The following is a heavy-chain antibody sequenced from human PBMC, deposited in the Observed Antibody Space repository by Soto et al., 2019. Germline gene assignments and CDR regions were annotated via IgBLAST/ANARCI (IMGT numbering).Heavy chain of an antibody. J-gene: IGHJ4*02. V-gene: IGHV4-30-4*01. D-gene: IGHD4-17*01. CDR1: GGSISSGDYY. CDR2: IYYSGST. Sequence: PSETLSLTCTVSGGSISSGDYYWSWICQPPGKGLEWIGYIYYSGSTYYNPSLKSRVTISVDTSKNQFSLKLSSVTAADTAVYYCARTTVTTRWALWYFDYWGQGTLVTVSS. CDR3: ARTTVTTRWALWYFDY.